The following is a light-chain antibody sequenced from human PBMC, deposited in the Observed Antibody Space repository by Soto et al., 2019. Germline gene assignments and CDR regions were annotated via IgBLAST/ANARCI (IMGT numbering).Light chain of an antibody. CDR1: QSISSW. V-gene: IGKV1-5*03. CDR2: KAS. J-gene: IGKJ4*01. Sequence: DIQMTQSPSTLSASVGDRVTITCRASQSISSWLAWYQQKPGKAPKLLIYKASSLESGVPSRFSGSGSGTEFTLTISSLQPDDFATYYCQKYNSAPLTFGGGTKVEIK. CDR3: QKYNSAPLT.